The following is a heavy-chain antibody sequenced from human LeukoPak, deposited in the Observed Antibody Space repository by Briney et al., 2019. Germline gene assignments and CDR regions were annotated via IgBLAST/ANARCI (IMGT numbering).Heavy chain of an antibody. D-gene: IGHD3-10*01. CDR2: IRSVANSYAT. J-gene: IGHJ6*02. V-gene: IGHV3-73*01. Sequence: GGSLRLSCAASGFTFSGSDMHWVRQASGKGLEWVGRIRSVANSYATAYDESVKGRFSISRDDSKNTAHLQMNSLKTEDTAVYYCTRLTMATDYSGMDVWGQGTTVTVSS. CDR1: GFTFSGSD. CDR3: TRLTMATDYSGMDV.